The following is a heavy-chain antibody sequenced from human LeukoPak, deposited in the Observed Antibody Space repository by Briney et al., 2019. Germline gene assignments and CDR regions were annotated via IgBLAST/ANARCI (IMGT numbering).Heavy chain of an antibody. CDR1: GFSVSSSY. Sequence: GGSLRLSCAASGFSVSSSYMSWVRQAPGTGLQWVSTIYSGGTTHYPDSLKGRFTIARDNSKNALYLQMNNLRAEDTAVYYCARDDVEMATIGYWGQGTLVTVSS. V-gene: IGHV3-66*01. J-gene: IGHJ4*02. CDR2: IYSGGTT. CDR3: ARDDVEMATIGY. D-gene: IGHD5-24*01.